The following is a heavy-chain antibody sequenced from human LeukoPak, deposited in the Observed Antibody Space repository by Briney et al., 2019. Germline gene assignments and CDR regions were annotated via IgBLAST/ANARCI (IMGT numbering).Heavy chain of an antibody. V-gene: IGHV4-30-4*08. CDR2: IYYSGST. J-gene: IGHJ3*02. CDR3: ARGGNWNDDAFDI. Sequence: SETLSLTCTVSGGSISSGDYSWSWIRQPPGKGLEWIGYIYYSGSTYYNPSLKSRVTISVDTSKNQFSLKLSSVTAADTAVYYCARGGNWNDDAFDIWGQGTMVTVSS. D-gene: IGHD1-1*01. CDR1: GGSISSGDYS.